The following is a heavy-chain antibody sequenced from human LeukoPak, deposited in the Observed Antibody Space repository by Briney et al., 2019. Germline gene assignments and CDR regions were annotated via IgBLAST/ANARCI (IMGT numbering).Heavy chain of an antibody. J-gene: IGHJ1*01. D-gene: IGHD6-13*01. CDR3: AKVQDGSSWYEYFQH. Sequence: GGSLRLSCAVSGFAFGSEAMSWVRQSPARGLEWVASISPGGGTTYYADYVKGRFTISRDNAKNSLFLQMNSLRAEDTAVYYCAKVQDGSSWYEYFQHWGQGTLVTVSS. CDR2: ISPGGGTT. V-gene: IGHV3-23*01. CDR1: GFAFGSEA.